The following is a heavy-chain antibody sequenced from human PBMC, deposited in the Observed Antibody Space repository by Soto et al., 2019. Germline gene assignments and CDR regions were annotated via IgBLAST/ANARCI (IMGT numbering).Heavy chain of an antibody. J-gene: IGHJ5*02. CDR3: ARGGVVVAAAAFDP. CDR1: GYTFTGYY. Sequence: GASVKVSCKASGYTFTGYYMHWVRQAPGQGLEWMGWINPNSGGTNYAQRFQGRVTMTRDTSISTAYMELSRLRSDDTAVYYCARGGVVVAAAAFDPWGQGTLVTVSS. D-gene: IGHD2-15*01. CDR2: INPNSGGT. V-gene: IGHV1-2*02.